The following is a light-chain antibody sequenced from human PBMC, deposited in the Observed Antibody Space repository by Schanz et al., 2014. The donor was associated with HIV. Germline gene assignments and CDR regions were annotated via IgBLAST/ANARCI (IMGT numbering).Light chain of an antibody. V-gene: IGKV3-15*01. Sequence: EIVMTQSPATLSVSPGEEATLSCRASQSLSGNLAWYQQKPGQAPRLLIYAASTRATGIPARFSGSGSGTDFTLTISSLQPEDVATYYCQKYNTAPLTFGPGTKVDLK. CDR2: AAS. CDR3: QKYNTAPLT. CDR1: QSLSGN. J-gene: IGKJ3*01.